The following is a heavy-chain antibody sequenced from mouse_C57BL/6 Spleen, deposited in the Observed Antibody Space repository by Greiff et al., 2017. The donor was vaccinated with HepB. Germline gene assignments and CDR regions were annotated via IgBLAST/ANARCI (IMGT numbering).Heavy chain of an antibody. D-gene: IGHD1-1*01. V-gene: IGHV1-39*01. J-gene: IGHJ2*01. CDR1: GYSFTDYN. CDR2: INPNYGTT. Sequence: EVQLQQSGPELVKPGASVKISCKASGYSFTDYNMNWVKQSNGKSLEWIGVINPNYGTTSYNQKFKGKATLTVDQSSSTAYMQLNSLTSEDSAVYYWDRSDNGSSTPFDYWGQGTTLTVSS. CDR3: DRSDNGSSTPFDY.